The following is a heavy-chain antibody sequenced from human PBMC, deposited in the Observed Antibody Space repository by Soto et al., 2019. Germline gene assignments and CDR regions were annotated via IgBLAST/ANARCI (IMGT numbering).Heavy chain of an antibody. V-gene: IGHV1-2*02. CDR2: INPATGAA. CDR3: ARGGGVGVAGSAAFDM. Sequence: QLHLVQSGAVVKKPGASVTVSCSASGYPVTAYYMHWVRQAPGRGLEWMGGINPATGAAKYTQTFQGRGTMTRDTSTSTVVMELSGLTSEYSAVFYWARGGGVGVAGSAAFDMWGQGTVVTVSS. D-gene: IGHD3-3*01. CDR1: GYPVTAYY. J-gene: IGHJ3*02.